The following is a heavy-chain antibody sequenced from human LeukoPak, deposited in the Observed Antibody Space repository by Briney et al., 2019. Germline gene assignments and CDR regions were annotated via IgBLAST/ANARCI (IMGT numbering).Heavy chain of an antibody. V-gene: IGHV3-48*04. CDR2: ISSSGSTI. D-gene: IGHD6-19*01. CDR1: GFTFSSYW. J-gene: IGHJ4*02. CDR3: AKGTSTYSSGSFDY. Sequence: PGGSLRLSCAASGFTFSSYWMSWVRQAPGKGLEWVSYISSSGSTIYYADSVKGRFTISRDNAKNSLYLQMNSLRAEDTAVYYCAKGTSTYSSGSFDYWGRGTLVTVSS.